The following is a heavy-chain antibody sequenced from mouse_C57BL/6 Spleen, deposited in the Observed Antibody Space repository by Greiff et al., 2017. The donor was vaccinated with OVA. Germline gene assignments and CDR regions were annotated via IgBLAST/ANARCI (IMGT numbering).Heavy chain of an antibody. Sequence: EVQGVESGGGLVKPGGSLKLSCAASGFTFSSYTMSWVRQTPEKRLEWVATISGGGGNTYYPDSVKGRFTISRDNAKNTLYLQMSSLRSEDTALYYCARHGSIRIYFDYWGQGTTLTVSS. CDR1: GFTFSSYT. V-gene: IGHV5-9*01. CDR2: ISGGGGNT. CDR3: ARHGSIRIYFDY. J-gene: IGHJ2*01.